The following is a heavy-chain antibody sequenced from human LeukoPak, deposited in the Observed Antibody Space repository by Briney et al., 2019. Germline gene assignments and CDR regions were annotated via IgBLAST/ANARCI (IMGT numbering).Heavy chain of an antibody. CDR1: GYTFTSYG. D-gene: IGHD2-21*02. Sequence: ASVKVSCKASGYTFTSYGISWVRQAPGQGLEWMGWISAYNGNTNYAQKLQGRVTMTTDTSTSTAYMELRSLRSDDTAVYYCAGGEFGVGTANNCSAPGGQEPLVTVSS. CDR2: ISAYNGNT. J-gene: IGHJ5*02. CDR3: AGGEFGVGTANNCSAP. V-gene: IGHV1-18*01.